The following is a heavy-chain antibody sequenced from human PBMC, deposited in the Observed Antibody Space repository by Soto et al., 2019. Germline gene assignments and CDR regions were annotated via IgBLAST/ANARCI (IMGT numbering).Heavy chain of an antibody. Sequence: QVQLVQSGAEVKKPGSSVKVSCKASGGTFSSYAISWVRQAPGQGLEWMGGIIPIFGTANYAQKFQGRVTINPDESKSTAYMELRSPRSEDTAVYYWATDWQDYHIFDGSDKNGAFDIWGQGTMVTVSS. CDR2: IIPIFGTA. J-gene: IGHJ3*02. CDR1: GGTFSSYA. CDR3: ATDWQDYHIFDGSDKNGAFDI. V-gene: IGHV1-69*05. D-gene: IGHD3-9*01.